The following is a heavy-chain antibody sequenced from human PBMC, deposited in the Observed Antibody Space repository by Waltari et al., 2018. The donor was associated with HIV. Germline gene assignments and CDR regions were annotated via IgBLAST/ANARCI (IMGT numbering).Heavy chain of an antibody. D-gene: IGHD3-22*01. CDR1: GFTFTSSA. CDR3: AATYYYDSSGYYGFDY. CDR2: FGGGSCNT. V-gene: IGHV1-58*01. J-gene: IGHJ4*02. Sequence: QMQLVQSGPEVKKPGTSVKVSCKASGFTFTSSAVQWVRKARGQRLEWIGWFGGGSCNTNYAPKFQERVTITRDMSTSTAYMELSSLRSEDTAVYYCAATYYYDSSGYYGFDYWVQVTLVTVSS.